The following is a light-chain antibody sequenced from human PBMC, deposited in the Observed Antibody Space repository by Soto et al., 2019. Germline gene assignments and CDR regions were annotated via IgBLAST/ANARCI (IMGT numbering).Light chain of an antibody. Sequence: EIVLTQSPATLSLSPGERATLSCRAGQSVSSYLAWYQQKPGQAPRLLIYHASNRATGIPARFSGSGSGTDFTLTISSLEPEDFAVYYCQQRSNWPPSITFGQGTRLEIK. CDR1: QSVSSY. V-gene: IGKV3-11*01. J-gene: IGKJ5*01. CDR2: HAS. CDR3: QQRSNWPPSIT.